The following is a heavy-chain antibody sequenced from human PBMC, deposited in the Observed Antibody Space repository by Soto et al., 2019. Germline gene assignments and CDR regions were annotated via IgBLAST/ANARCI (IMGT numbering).Heavy chain of an antibody. D-gene: IGHD3-22*01. V-gene: IGHV3-11*04. CDR3: ARTRDSRGYSLFDH. CDR2: ISKDSGRAT. CDR1: GFIFRDWF. J-gene: IGHJ4*02. Sequence: GGSLRLSCAASGFIFRDWFMSWIRQAPGKGLEWISYISKDSGRATRYADSVKGRFTVSRDNAKNSLYLQTNSLRAEDTAVYYCARTRDSRGYSLFDHWGQGTLVTVSS.